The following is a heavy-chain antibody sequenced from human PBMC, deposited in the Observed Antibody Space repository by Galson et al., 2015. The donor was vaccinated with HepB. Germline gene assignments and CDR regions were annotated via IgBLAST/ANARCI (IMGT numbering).Heavy chain of an antibody. CDR3: ARDVAEIEVFDY. CDR2: ISYDGSNK. D-gene: IGHD2-21*01. CDR1: GFTFSSYA. Sequence: SLRLSCAASGFTFSSYAMHWVRQAPGKGLEWVAVISYDGSNKYYADSVKGRFTISRDNSKNTLYLQMNSLRAEDTAVYYCARDVAEIEVFDYWGQGTLVTVSS. V-gene: IGHV3-30*04. J-gene: IGHJ4*02.